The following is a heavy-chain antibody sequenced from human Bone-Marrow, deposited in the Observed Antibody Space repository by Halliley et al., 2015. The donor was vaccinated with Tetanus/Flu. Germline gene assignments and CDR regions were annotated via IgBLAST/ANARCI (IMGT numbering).Heavy chain of an antibody. J-gene: IGHJ4*02. D-gene: IGHD2-21*02. V-gene: IGHV5-10-1*01. CDR3: ARCAYCGGDCYSLDY. CDR1: GYSFTNYW. Sequence: QLVQSGAEVKKPGESLRISCKGSGYSFTNYWISWVRQMPGQGLEWMGRIDPSDSYTNYSPSFQGHVTVSADKSISTAYLQWSSLKASDTAMYYCARCAYCGGDCYSLDYWGQGTLVTVSS. CDR2: IDPSDSYT.